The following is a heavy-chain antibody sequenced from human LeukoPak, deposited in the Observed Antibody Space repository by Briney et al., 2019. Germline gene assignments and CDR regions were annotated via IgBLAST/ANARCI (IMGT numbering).Heavy chain of an antibody. J-gene: IGHJ4*02. Sequence: PGGSLRLSCVASGFTFSSYAMSWVRQAPGKGLECVSAMSGSGGSTYYADSVKGRFTISRDNSKNTLYLQMNNLRAEDTAVYYCAKDKRHTSGWYYDYWGQGTLVTVSS. CDR2: MSGSGGST. CDR3: AKDKRHTSGWYYDY. CDR1: GFTFSSYA. D-gene: IGHD6-19*01. V-gene: IGHV3-23*01.